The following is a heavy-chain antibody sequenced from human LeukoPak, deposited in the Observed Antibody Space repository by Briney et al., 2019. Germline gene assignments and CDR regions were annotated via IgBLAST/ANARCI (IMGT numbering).Heavy chain of an antibody. J-gene: IGHJ4*02. V-gene: IGHV4-4*02. Sequence: PSETLSLTCAVSGGSISTNTWWSWVRQPPGKGLEWIGQTSHDGNADYTPSLKSRVTISVDKSKNQLSLKLNSVTAADSAVYYCAKHGGRYFDSRGQGTLVTVSS. CDR1: GGSISTNTW. CDR3: AKHGGRYFDS. CDR2: TSHDGNA. D-gene: IGHD4-23*01.